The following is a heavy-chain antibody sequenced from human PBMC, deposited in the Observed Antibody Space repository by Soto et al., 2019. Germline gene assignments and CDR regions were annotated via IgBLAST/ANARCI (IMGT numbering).Heavy chain of an antibody. V-gene: IGHV1-8*01. Sequence: QVQLVQSGAEVKKPGASVKVSCKASGYTFTSYDINWVRQATGQGLEWMGWMNPNSGNTGYAQKFQGRVTMTRNTAISTAYMELSSLRSEDTAVYYCARGGLRFLEWLCDAFDIWGQGTMVTVSS. CDR2: MNPNSGNT. CDR3: ARGGLRFLEWLCDAFDI. D-gene: IGHD3-3*01. CDR1: GYTFTSYD. J-gene: IGHJ3*02.